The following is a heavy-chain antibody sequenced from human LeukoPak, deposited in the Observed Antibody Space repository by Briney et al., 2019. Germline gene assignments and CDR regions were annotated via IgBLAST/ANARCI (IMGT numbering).Heavy chain of an antibody. D-gene: IGHD3-22*01. CDR3: ARGKSSGYWRSVYYFDY. CDR2: INPNSGGT. CDR1: GYTFTGYY. Sequence: ASVKVSCKAPGYTFTGYYMHWVRQAPGQGLEWMGWINPNSGGTNYAQKFQGRVTMTRDTSISTAYMELSRLRSDDTAVYYCARGKSSGYWRSVYYFDYWGQGTLVTVSS. J-gene: IGHJ4*02. V-gene: IGHV1-2*02.